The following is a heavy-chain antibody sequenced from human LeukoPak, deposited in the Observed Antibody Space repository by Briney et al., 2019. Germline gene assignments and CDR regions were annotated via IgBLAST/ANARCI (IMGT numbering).Heavy chain of an antibody. Sequence: RPPPGQGLEWMGWLSHYYGNTDYAQNLQGRVTMTTDTSTSTAYMELRSLRSDDTAVYYCARDPESDIVAKIHCFDPWGQGTLVTVSS. V-gene: IGHV1-18*01. CDR3: ARDPESDIVAKIHCFDP. D-gene: IGHD5-12*01. CDR2: LSHYYGNT. J-gene: IGHJ5*02.